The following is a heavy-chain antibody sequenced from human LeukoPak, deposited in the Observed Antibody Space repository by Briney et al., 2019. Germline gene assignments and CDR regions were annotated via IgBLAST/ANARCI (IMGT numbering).Heavy chain of an antibody. CDR1: GGSISSDEYY. CDR3: ARLMSGMERRFDH. Sequence: PSETLSLTCTVSGGSISSDEYYWSWIRQHPGKGLEWIGYIYYTGSTYYNPSLKSRITISKDTSENQFSLKLRSVTAADTAVYYCARLMSGMERRFDHWGQGTLVTVSS. CDR2: IYYTGST. D-gene: IGHD1-1*01. V-gene: IGHV4-31*03. J-gene: IGHJ4*02.